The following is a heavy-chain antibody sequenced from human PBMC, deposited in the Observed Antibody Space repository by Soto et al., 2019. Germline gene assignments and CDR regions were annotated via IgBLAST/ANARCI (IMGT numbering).Heavy chain of an antibody. CDR3: AREGNTATTHYYHIDV. CDR1: GFSIRRHG. D-gene: IGHD4-17*01. J-gene: IGHJ6*03. Sequence: QGQLVESGGGVVQPGGSLRLSCEASGFSIRRHGMYWVRQAPGKGPEWVALIWYDGSNEHYADSVMGRFTVSRDNSKNTVDLQMNTLRDEDTGVYFCAREGNTATTHYYHIDVWGRGTTVTVSS. V-gene: IGHV3-33*01. CDR2: IWYDGSNE.